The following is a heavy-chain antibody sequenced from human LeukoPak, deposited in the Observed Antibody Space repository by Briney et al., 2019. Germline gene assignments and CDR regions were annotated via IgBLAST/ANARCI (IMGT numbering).Heavy chain of an antibody. CDR3: ARAWYSWGYYFDY. Sequence: GGSLRLSCAASGFTFSSYSMNWVRQAPGKGLEWVSYISSSSSTIFYADSVKGRFTISRDNAKNSLYLQMHSLRDEGTAVYYCARAWYSWGYYFDYWGQGTLVTVSS. J-gene: IGHJ4*02. CDR2: ISSSSSTI. CDR1: GFTFSSYS. V-gene: IGHV3-48*02. D-gene: IGHD1-26*01.